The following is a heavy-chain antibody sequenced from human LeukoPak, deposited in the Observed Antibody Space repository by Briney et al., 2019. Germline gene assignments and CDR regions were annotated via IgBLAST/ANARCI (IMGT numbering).Heavy chain of an antibody. CDR1: GHTFSDYY. D-gene: IGHD2-21*02. J-gene: IGHJ1*01. V-gene: IGHV1-2*02. CDR2: INPNSGGT. CDR3: ARGPEDLAVVVTATEYFLH. Sequence: ASVKVSCKTSGHTFSDYYMYWVRQAPRQGPEWMGWINPNSGGTNYAQRFQGRVTMTRDTSINTAYMELRDLRSDDTAVYYCARGPEDLAVVVTATEYFLHWGQGTLVTVSS.